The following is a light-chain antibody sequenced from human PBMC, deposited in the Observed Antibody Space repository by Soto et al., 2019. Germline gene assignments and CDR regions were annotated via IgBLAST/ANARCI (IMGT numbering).Light chain of an antibody. J-gene: IGKJ4*01. V-gene: IGKV1D-13*01. CDR2: DAS. CDR1: QAINSA. CDR3: QQFNNYPLT. Sequence: IQLTQSPSSLSASVGDKVTISCRASQAINSALAWCQQRPGKAPMVLIYDASILESGVPSRFSGSGSGTDFTLTISSLQPEEFATYYWQQFNNYPLTFGGGTKVEIE.